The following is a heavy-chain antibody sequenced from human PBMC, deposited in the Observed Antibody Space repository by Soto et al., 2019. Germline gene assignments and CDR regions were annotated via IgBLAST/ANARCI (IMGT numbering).Heavy chain of an antibody. D-gene: IGHD6-6*01. CDR1: GITFSNVW. J-gene: IGHJ4*02. CDR2: IKSKTDGGTT. Sequence: EVQLVESGGGLVKPGGTLRVSCAASGITFSNVWMTWVRKAPGKGLEWVGRIKSKTDGGTTDYGAPVRGRFTISRDDSKNTLDLQMNSLKTEDTAVYYCTTGRFSSSLYFDSWGQGTLVTVSS. V-gene: IGHV3-15*01. CDR3: TTGRFSSSLYFDS.